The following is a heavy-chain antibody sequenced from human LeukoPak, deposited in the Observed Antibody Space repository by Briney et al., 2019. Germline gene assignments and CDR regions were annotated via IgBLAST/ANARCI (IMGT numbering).Heavy chain of an antibody. V-gene: IGHV3-73*01. CDR2: IRSKANSYAT. J-gene: IGHJ3*02. CDR3: TSPYGDYVAFDI. D-gene: IGHD4-17*01. Sequence: PGGSLRLSCAASGVTFSGSAMHWVCKASRQGLERVGRIRSKANSYATAYAASVKGRFTISRDDSKNTAYLRMNSLKAEDTAVYYCTSPYGDYVAFDIWGQGTMVTVSS. CDR1: GVTFSGSA.